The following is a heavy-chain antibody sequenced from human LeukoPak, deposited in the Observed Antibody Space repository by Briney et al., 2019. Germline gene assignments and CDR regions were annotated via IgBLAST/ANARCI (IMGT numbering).Heavy chain of an antibody. V-gene: IGHV3-21*01. D-gene: IGHD3-10*01. CDR3: ARKTPMAGDAFDI. J-gene: IGHJ3*02. CDR2: ISSSSSYI. Sequence: KSGGSLRLSCAASGFTFSSYSMNWVRQAPGKGLEWVSSISSSSSYIYYEDSVKGRFTISRDNAKNSLYLQMNSLRAEDTAVYYCARKTPMAGDAFDIWGQGTMVTVSS. CDR1: GFTFSSYS.